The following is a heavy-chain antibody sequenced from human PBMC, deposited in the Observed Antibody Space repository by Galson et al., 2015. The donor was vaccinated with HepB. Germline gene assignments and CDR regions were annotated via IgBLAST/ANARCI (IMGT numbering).Heavy chain of an antibody. J-gene: IGHJ6*02. CDR2: INSNTGGT. CDR3: ARGTRGYCSAGTWGTDV. D-gene: IGHD2-15*01. CDR1: GYTFAAYY. V-gene: IGHV1-2*02. Sequence: SVKVSCKASGYTFAAYYIHWVRQAPGQGPEWMGWINSNTGGTNYAQTFQGRVTMTRDTSIRTAYMELSGLISDDAAVYYCARGTRGYCSAGTWGTDVWDQGTTVTVSS.